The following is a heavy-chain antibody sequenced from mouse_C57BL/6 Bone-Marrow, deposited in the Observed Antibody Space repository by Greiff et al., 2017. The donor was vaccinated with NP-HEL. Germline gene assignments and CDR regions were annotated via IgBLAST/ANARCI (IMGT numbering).Heavy chain of an antibody. Sequence: QVQLQQPGAELVRPGTSVKLSCKASGYTFTSYWMHWVKQRPGQGLEWIGVIDPSDSYTNYNQKFKGKATLTVDKSSSTAYMQLSSLTSEDSAVYYCARDDGFAYWGQGTLVTVSA. CDR1: GYTFTSYW. CDR3: ARDDGFAY. D-gene: IGHD2-3*01. CDR2: IDPSDSYT. V-gene: IGHV1-59*01. J-gene: IGHJ3*01.